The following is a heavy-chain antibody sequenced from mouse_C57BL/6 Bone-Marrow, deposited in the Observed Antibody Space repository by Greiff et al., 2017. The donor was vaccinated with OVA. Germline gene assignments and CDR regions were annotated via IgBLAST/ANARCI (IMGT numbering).Heavy chain of an antibody. Sequence: EVHLVESGGGLVKPGGSLKLSCAASGFTFSSYTMSWVRQTPEKRLEWVATISGGGGNTYYPDSVKGRFTISRDNAKNTLYLQMSSLRSEDTALYYCARDGFYYYAMDYWGQGTSVTVSS. V-gene: IGHV5-9*01. J-gene: IGHJ4*01. D-gene: IGHD2-3*01. CDR1: GFTFSSYT. CDR2: ISGGGGNT. CDR3: ARDGFYYYAMDY.